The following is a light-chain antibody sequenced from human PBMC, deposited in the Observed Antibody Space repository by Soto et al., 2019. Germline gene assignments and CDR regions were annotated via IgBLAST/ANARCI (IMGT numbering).Light chain of an antibody. V-gene: IGKV1-5*03. J-gene: IGKJ2*01. CDR2: KAA. CDR3: QQYHSYST. Sequence: DIQMTQSPSTLSASVGDRVTITCRASQSISSWLAWYQQKPGTAPKLLIYKAASLESWVPTRFGSGGSGTDFTLTISRLQPDDFAPYYYQQYHSYSTFGQGTKLEMK. CDR1: QSISSW.